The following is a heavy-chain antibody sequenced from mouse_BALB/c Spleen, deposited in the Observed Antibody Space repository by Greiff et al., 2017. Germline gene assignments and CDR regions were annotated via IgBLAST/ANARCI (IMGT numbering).Heavy chain of an antibody. CDR2: ISSGGST. Sequence: EVQVVESGGGLVKPGGSLKLSCAASGFTFSSYAMSWVRQTPEKRLEWVASISSGGSTYYPDSVKGRFTISRDNARNILYLQMSSLRSEDTAMYYCARGSGELRENFDYWGQGTTLTVSS. J-gene: IGHJ2*01. CDR3: ARGSGELRENFDY. V-gene: IGHV5-6-5*01. CDR1: GFTFSSYA. D-gene: IGHD1-1*01.